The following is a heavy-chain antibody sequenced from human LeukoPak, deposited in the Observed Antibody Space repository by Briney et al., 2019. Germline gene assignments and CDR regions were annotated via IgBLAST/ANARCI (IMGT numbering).Heavy chain of an antibody. J-gene: IGHJ4*02. CDR2: IKEDGSDK. V-gene: IGHV3-7*01. Sequence: GGSLRLSCAASGFTFSSFWMSWVRQAPGKGLEWAANIKEDGSDKNYVDSVKGRFTISRDNTKRSVFLQMNSLRDEDTAVYFCARDRGYDTFDYWGQGTLVTVSS. D-gene: IGHD3-3*01. CDR1: GFTFSSFW. CDR3: ARDRGYDTFDY.